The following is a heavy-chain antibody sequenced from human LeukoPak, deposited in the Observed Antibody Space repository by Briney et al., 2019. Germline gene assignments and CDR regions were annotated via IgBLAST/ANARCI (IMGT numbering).Heavy chain of an antibody. D-gene: IGHD2-15*01. V-gene: IGHV3-11*01. Sequence: GGSLRLSCAASGFTFSDYYMSWIRQAPGKGLEWVSYISSSGSTIFYADSVKGRFTISRDNAKNSLSLQVNSLRAEDTAVYYCARVVYCSGGSCHIFAFDIWGQGTMVTVSS. CDR3: ARVVYCSGGSCHIFAFDI. CDR1: GFTFSDYY. CDR2: ISSSGSTI. J-gene: IGHJ3*02.